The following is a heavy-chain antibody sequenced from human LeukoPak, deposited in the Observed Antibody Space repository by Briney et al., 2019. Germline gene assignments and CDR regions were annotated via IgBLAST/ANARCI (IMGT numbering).Heavy chain of an antibody. V-gene: IGHV4-59*01. CDR3: ARAPGLDNWFDP. Sequence: PSETLSLTCTVSGGSISSYYWSWIRQPPGKGLEGIGYIYYSGSTNYNPSLKSRVTISVDTSKNQFSLKLSSVTAADTAVYYCARAPGLDNWFDPWGQGTLVTVSS. J-gene: IGHJ5*02. CDR1: GGSISSYY. CDR2: IYYSGST.